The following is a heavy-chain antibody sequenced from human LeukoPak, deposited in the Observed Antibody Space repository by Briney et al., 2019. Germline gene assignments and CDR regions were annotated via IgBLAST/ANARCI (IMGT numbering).Heavy chain of an antibody. CDR2: IYPGDSDT. J-gene: IGHJ4*02. V-gene: IGHV5-51*01. D-gene: IGHD2-15*01. Sequence: GESLKISCKGSGYSFTSYWIGWVRQMPGKGLEWMGIIYPGDSDTRYSPSFQGQVTISADKSISTAYLQWSCLKASDTAMYYCARQVDCSGGSCYEDYWGQGTLVTVSS. CDR1: GYSFTSYW. CDR3: ARQVDCSGGSCYEDY.